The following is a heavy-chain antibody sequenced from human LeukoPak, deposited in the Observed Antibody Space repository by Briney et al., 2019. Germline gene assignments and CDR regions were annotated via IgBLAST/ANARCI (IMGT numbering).Heavy chain of an antibody. J-gene: IGHJ4*02. V-gene: IGHV3-33*01. D-gene: IGHD3-22*01. CDR1: GFTFSSYG. Sequence: QPGRSLRLSCAASGFTFSSYGMHWVRQAPGKGLEWVAVIWYDGSNKYYADSVKGRFTISRDNSKNTLYLQMNSLRAEDTAVYYCARPCDSSGYHQGVFDYWGQGTLVTVSS. CDR2: IWYDGSNK. CDR3: ARPCDSSGYHQGVFDY.